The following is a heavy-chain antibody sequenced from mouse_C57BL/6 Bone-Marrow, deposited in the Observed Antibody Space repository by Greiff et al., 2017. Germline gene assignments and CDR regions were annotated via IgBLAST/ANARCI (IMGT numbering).Heavy chain of an antibody. V-gene: IGHV1-59*01. CDR1: GYTFTSYW. Sequence: QVQLQQPGAELVRPGTSVKLSCKASGYTFTSYWMHWVKQRPGQGLEWIGVIDPSDSYTNYNQKFKGKATLTVDTSSSTAYMQLSSLTSEDSAVYYGARGAYSNYAYWGQGTLVTVSA. CDR3: ARGAYSNYAY. J-gene: IGHJ3*01. D-gene: IGHD2-5*01. CDR2: IDPSDSYT.